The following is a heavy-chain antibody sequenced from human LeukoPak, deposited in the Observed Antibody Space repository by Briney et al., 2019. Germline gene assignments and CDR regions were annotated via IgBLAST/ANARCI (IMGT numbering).Heavy chain of an antibody. V-gene: IGHV3-7*01. CDR2: INQDGSEM. CDR1: GFTFSNYW. Sequence: GGSLRLSCAASGFTFSNYWMSWVRQAPGKGLEWLANINQDGSEMYYVDSVKGRFTISRDNGKNSLYLQINSLRADDTAVYYCARGHVPAANFDYWGQGTLVTVSS. CDR3: ARGHVPAANFDY. J-gene: IGHJ4*02. D-gene: IGHD2-2*01.